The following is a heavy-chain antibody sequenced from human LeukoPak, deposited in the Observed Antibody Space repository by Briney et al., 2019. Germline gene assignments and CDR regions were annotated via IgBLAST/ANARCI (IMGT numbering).Heavy chain of an antibody. Sequence: GGSLRLSCAASGFTFSSYWMHWVRQAPGKGLVWVSLINSDGSSTIYADSVKGRFAISRDNSKNTLYLQMNSLRAEDTAVYYCARGGTTTVATFDYWGQGTLVTVSS. J-gene: IGHJ4*02. CDR2: INSDGSST. CDR3: ARGGTTTVATFDY. V-gene: IGHV3-74*01. D-gene: IGHD3-22*01. CDR1: GFTFSSYW.